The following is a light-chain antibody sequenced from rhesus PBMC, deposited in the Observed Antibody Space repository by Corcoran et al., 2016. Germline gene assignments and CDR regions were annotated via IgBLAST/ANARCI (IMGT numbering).Light chain of an antibody. CDR1: QSVSSY. J-gene: IGKJ2*01. Sequence: EIVMTQSPATLALSPGERATLSCRASQSVSSYLAWDQQKPGQAPRPLSYGASSRATGNPDRFSGRGSGTEFTLTSSSLEPEDVGVYFCLQSSNWYSFGQGTKVEIK. CDR3: LQSSNWYS. V-gene: IGKV3-24*04. CDR2: GAS.